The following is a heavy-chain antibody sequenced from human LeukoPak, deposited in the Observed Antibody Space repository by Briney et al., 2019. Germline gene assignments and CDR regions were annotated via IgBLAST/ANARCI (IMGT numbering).Heavy chain of an antibody. J-gene: IGHJ6*02. D-gene: IGHD2-15*01. CDR3: ARADLGYCSGGSCYSDYYYYGMDV. CDR2: INPNSGGT. CDR1: GYTFTGYY. V-gene: IGHV1-2*06. Sequence: GASVKVSCKASGYTFTGYYMHWVRQAPGQGLEWMGRINPNSGGTNYAQKFQGRVTMTRDTSISTAYMELSRLRSDDTAVYYCARADLGYCSGGSCYSDYYYYGMDVWGQGTTVTVSS.